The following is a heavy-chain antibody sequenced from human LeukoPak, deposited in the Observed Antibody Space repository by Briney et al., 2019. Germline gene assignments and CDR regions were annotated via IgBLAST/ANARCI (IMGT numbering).Heavy chain of an antibody. D-gene: IGHD3-22*01. J-gene: IGHJ3*02. V-gene: IGHV4-59*11. Sequence: SETLSLTCTVSGGSISSHYWIWIRQPPGKGLEWIVYIYYSGSTNYNPSLKSRVTISVDTSKNQFSLKLSSVTAADTAVYYCARALPSYDSSGYYPTIRGIDAFDIWGQGTMVTVSS. CDR2: IYYSGST. CDR3: ARALPSYDSSGYYPTIRGIDAFDI. CDR1: GGSISSHY.